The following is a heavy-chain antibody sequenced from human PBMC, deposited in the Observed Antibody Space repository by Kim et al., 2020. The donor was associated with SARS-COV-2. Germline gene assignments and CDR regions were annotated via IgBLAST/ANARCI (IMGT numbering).Heavy chain of an antibody. CDR3: ARDRSTFFDY. J-gene: IGHJ4*02. V-gene: IGHV3-33*01. D-gene: IGHD1-26*01. CDR2: SNT. Sequence: SNTYYPDSVKGRFTISRDDSKDTLYLQMNNLRVDDTAVYFCARDRSTFFDYWGQGILVTVSS.